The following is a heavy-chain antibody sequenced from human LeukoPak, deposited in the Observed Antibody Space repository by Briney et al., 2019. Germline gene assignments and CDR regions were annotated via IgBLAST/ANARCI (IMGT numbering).Heavy chain of an antibody. D-gene: IGHD3-22*01. V-gene: IGHV4-61*02. CDR1: GGSISSGSYY. CDR2: IYTSGSA. J-gene: IGHJ4*02. CDR3: AREFYYDSSAYYSVYFDY. Sequence: SETLSLTCTVSGGSISSGSYYRSWIGQPAGKGLEPIGRIYTSGSANYNPSLKSRVTISVDTSKNQFALKLSSVTAADTAVYYCAREFYYDSSAYYSVYFDYWGQGTLVTVSS.